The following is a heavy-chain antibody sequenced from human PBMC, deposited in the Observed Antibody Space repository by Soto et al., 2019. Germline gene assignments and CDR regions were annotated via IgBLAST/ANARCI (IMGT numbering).Heavy chain of an antibody. Sequence: QVQLQESGPGLVKPSQTLSLTCTVSGGSISSGDYYWSWIRQPPGKGLEWIGYIYYSGSTYYNPSLKDRVTISVDTSKNQFSLKLSSETAADTAVYYCARDGAAAGCFDYWGQGTLVTVSS. D-gene: IGHD6-13*01. V-gene: IGHV4-30-4*01. CDR3: ARDGAAAGCFDY. CDR1: GGSISSGDYY. CDR2: IYYSGST. J-gene: IGHJ4*02.